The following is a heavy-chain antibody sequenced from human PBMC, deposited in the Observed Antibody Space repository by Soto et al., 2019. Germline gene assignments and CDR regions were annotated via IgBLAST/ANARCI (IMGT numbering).Heavy chain of an antibody. Sequence: EVQLVESGGGLVQPGGSLRLSCAASGLIFSDYHMDWVRQAPGKGLEWVGRIRRKANSYTTEYAASVKGRFTISRDDSKNSLYLQMNSLKSEDTAVYYCAVLGGGSGGSSGMGVWGQGTTVTVSS. V-gene: IGHV3-72*01. CDR3: AVLGGGSGGSSGMGV. CDR2: IRRKANSYTT. CDR1: GLIFSDYH. D-gene: IGHD6-19*01. J-gene: IGHJ6*02.